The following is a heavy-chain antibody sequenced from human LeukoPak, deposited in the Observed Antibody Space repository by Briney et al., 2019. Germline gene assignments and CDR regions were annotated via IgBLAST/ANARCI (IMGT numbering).Heavy chain of an antibody. CDR3: ARRGQSYGSGSYYDTEGNWFDP. V-gene: IGHV5-51*01. CDR2: IYPGDSDT. Sequence: GESLKISCKGSGYSFTSYWIGWVRQMPGKGLEWMGIIYPGDSDTRYSPSFQGQVTISADKSISTAYLQWSSLKASDTAMYYCARRGQSYGSGSYYDTEGNWFDPWGQGTLVTVSS. CDR1: GYSFTSYW. J-gene: IGHJ5*02. D-gene: IGHD3-10*01.